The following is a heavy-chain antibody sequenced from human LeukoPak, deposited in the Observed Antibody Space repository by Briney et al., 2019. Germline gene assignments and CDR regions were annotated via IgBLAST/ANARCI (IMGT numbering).Heavy chain of an antibody. D-gene: IGHD6-19*01. CDR2: ISSSSSYI. V-gene: IGHV3-21*01. J-gene: IGHJ4*02. CDR3: ARAPTFSGWFDY. Sequence: PGGSLRLSCAASGFTFSSYNMNWVRQAPGKGLEWVSYISSSSSYIYYADSVKGRFTISRDNAKNSLYLKMNSLRVEDTAVYYCARAPTFSGWFDYWGKGTLVTVSS. CDR1: GFTFSSYN.